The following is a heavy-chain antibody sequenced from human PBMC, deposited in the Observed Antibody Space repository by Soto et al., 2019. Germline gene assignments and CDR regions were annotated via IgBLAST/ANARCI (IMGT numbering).Heavy chain of an antibody. V-gene: IGHV1-46*01. CDR3: ARATQYYYASSGYAYPTYFDY. J-gene: IGHJ4*02. CDR2: INPSGGST. CDR1: GYTFTSYY. D-gene: IGHD3-22*01. Sequence: ASVKVSCKASGYTFTSYYMHWVRQAPGQGLEWMGIINPSGGSTSYAQKFQGRVTMTRDTSTSTVYMELSSLRSEDTAVYYCARATQYYYASSGYAYPTYFDYWGQGTLVTVSS.